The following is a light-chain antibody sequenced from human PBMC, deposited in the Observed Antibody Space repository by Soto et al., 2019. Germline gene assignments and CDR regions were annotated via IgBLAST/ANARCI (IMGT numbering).Light chain of an antibody. CDR2: EVS. CDR3: SSYAGRNNWV. CDR1: SFDVGGYYH. Sequence: QSALTQPASVSGSPGQSITISCTGTSFDVGGYYHVSWYEQHPGKAPKLIIYEVSKRPSGVPDRFSGSKSGNTASLTVSGLQAEDEADYYCSSYAGRNNWVFGGGTKLTVL. J-gene: IGLJ3*02. V-gene: IGLV2-8*01.